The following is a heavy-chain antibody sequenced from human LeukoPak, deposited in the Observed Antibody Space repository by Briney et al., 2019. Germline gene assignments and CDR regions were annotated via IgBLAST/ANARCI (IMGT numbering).Heavy chain of an antibody. CDR3: AKDRDLDVANYFIGHP. CDR1: GFTLRNYA. V-gene: IGHV3-23*01. CDR2: ISGSGVTT. Sequence: GGSLRLSCAASGFTLRNYAMSWVRQAPGKGLEWVSVISGSGVTTYYADSVKGRFTISRDNSKDTLYLQMNSLRAADTAVYYCAKDRDLDVANYFIGHPWGQGTLVTVSS. J-gene: IGHJ5*02. D-gene: IGHD2/OR15-2a*01.